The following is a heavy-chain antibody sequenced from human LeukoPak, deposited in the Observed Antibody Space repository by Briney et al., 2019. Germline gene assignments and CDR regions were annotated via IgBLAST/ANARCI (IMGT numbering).Heavy chain of an antibody. CDR3: ARDGPYWFDP. CDR2: IYYSGST. Sequence: GSLRLSCAASGFSFSNYAMSWVRQAPGKGLEWIGYIYYSGSTNYNPSLKSRVTISVDTSKNQFSLKLSSVTAADTAVYYCARDGPYWFDPWGQGTLVTVSS. V-gene: IGHV4-59*01. CDR1: GFSFSNYA. J-gene: IGHJ5*02.